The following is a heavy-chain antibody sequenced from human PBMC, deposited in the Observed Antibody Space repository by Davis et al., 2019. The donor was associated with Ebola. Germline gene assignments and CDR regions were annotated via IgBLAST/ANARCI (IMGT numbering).Heavy chain of an antibody. J-gene: IGHJ4*02. CDR3: ARVSILWFRELLYPFDY. D-gene: IGHD3-10*01. V-gene: IGHV1-18*01. CDR2: ISAYNGNT. Sequence: AASVKVSCKASGYTFTSYGISWVRQAPGQGLEWMGWISAYNGNTNYAQKFQGRVTITRDTSASTAYMELSSLRSEDTAVYYCARVSILWFRELLYPFDYWGQGTLVTVSS. CDR1: GYTFTSYG.